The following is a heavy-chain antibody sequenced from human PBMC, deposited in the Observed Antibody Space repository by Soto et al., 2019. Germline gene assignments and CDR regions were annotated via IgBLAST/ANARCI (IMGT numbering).Heavy chain of an antibody. J-gene: IGHJ4*02. CDR3: AKDRGAVSSNFDH. Sequence: QVQLVESGGGVVQPGGSLRLSCAVSGLTFSSYGMHWVRQAPGKGLDWVSLISHHGNNQYYADSVKGRFTISRDNSKNTLYLQMNNLRPDDSAVYYCAKDRGAVSSNFDHWGQGTLVTVSS. CDR1: GLTFSSYG. D-gene: IGHD6-19*01. V-gene: IGHV3-30*18. CDR2: ISHHGNNQ.